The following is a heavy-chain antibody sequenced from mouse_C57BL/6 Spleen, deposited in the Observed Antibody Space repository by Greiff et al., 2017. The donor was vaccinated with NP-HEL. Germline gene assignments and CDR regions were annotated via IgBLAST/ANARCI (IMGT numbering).Heavy chain of an antibody. D-gene: IGHD1-1*01. CDR1: GYAFSSSW. CDR3: ARSWDYYGSSYDY. CDR2: IYPGDGDT. V-gene: IGHV1-82*01. Sequence: VQLQQSGPELVKPGASVKISCKASGYAFSSSWMNWVKQRPGKGLEWIGRIYPGDGDTNYNGKFKGKATLTADKSSSTAYMQLSSLTSEDSAVYFCARSWDYYGSSYDYWGQGTTLTVSS. J-gene: IGHJ2*01.